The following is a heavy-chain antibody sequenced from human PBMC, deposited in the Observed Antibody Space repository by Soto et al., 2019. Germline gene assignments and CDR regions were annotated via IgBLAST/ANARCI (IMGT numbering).Heavy chain of an antibody. CDR2: ISSSSSYI. V-gene: IGHV3-21*01. Sequence: GGSLRLSCAASGFTFSIYSMKWVRQAPGKGLEWVSSISSSSSYIYYADSVKGRFTISRDNAKNSLYLQMNSLRAEDTAVYYCARDAGGSYRPFDYWGQGTLVTVSS. CDR3: ARDAGGSYRPFDY. CDR1: GFTFSIYS. J-gene: IGHJ4*02. D-gene: IGHD1-26*01.